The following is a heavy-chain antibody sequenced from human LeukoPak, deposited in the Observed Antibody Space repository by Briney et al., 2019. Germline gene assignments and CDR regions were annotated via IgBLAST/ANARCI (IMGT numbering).Heavy chain of an antibody. D-gene: IGHD5-18*01. J-gene: IGHJ5*02. Sequence: PSETLSLTCAVYGGSFSGYYWSWIRQPPGKGLEWIGEINHSGSTNYNPSLKSRVTTSVDTSKNQFSLKLSSVTAADTAVYYCARRLFGYGRGNWFDPWGQGTLVTVSS. CDR3: ARRLFGYGRGNWFDP. V-gene: IGHV4-34*01. CDR1: GGSFSGYY. CDR2: INHSGST.